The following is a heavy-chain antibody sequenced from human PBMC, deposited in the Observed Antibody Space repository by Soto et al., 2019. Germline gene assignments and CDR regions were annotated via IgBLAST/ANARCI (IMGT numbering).Heavy chain of an antibody. D-gene: IGHD1-26*01. CDR3: ARGGSGSYFWYFDL. Sequence: ASVKVSCKASGYTFTGYYMHWVRQAPGQGLEWMGWINPNSGGTNYAQKFQGWVTMTRDTSISTAYMELSSLRAEDTAVYYCARGGSGSYFWYFDLWGRGTLVTV. CDR2: INPNSGGT. J-gene: IGHJ2*01. V-gene: IGHV1-2*04. CDR1: GYTFTGYY.